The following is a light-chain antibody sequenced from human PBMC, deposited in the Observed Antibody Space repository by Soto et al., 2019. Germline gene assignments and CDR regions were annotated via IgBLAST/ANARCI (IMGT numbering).Light chain of an antibody. J-gene: IGKJ1*01. CDR2: KAS. Sequence: DIQRTQSPSTRSGSLGNKVTIICRAGRIFGGGLAWNQQKPGKAPKLLIYKASTLKSGVPSRFSGSGSGTEFTLTISSLQPDDFATYYCQHYNSYSEAFGQGTKVELK. CDR1: RIFGGG. CDR3: QHYNSYSEA. V-gene: IGKV1-5*03.